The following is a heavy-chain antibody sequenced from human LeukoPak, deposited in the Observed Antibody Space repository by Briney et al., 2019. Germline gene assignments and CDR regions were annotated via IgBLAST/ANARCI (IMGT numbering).Heavy chain of an antibody. CDR1: GFTFSSYA. J-gene: IGHJ5*02. CDR3: AKDYRSTVAGGRSWFDP. CDR2: ISGSGGST. D-gene: IGHD6-19*01. Sequence: PGGSLRLSCAASGFTFSSYAMSWVRQAPGKGLEWVSAISGSGGSTYYADSVKGRFTISRDSSKNTLYLQINSLRAEDTAVYYCAKDYRSTVAGGRSWFDPWGQGTLVTVSS. V-gene: IGHV3-23*01.